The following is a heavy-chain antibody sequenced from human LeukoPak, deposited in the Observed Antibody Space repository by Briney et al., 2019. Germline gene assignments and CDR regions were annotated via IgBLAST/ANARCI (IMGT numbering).Heavy chain of an antibody. CDR2: ISSSGSTI. CDR1: GFTFSSYE. D-gene: IGHD2-15*01. Sequence: PGGSLRLSCAASGFTFSSYEMNWVRQAPGKGLEWVSYISSSGSTIYYADSVKGRFTIPRDNAKNSLYLQMNSLRAEDTAVYYCARDSGYCSGGSCYAFDYWGQGTLVTVSS. CDR3: ARDSGYCSGGSCYAFDY. J-gene: IGHJ4*02. V-gene: IGHV3-48*03.